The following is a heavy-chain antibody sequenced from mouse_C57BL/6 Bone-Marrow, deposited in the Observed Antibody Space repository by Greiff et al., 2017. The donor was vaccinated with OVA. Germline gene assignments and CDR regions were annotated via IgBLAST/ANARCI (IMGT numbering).Heavy chain of an antibody. CDR3: ARGRYYYGSSGGY. CDR2: IHPNSGST. J-gene: IGHJ2*01. Sequence: QVQLQQSGAELVKPGASVKLSCKASGYTFTSYWMHWVKQRPGQGLEWIGMIHPNSGSTNYNEKFKSKATLTVGKSSSTAYMQLSSLTSEDSAVYYCARGRYYYGSSGGYWGQGTTLTVSS. V-gene: IGHV1-64*01. CDR1: GYTFTSYW. D-gene: IGHD1-1*01.